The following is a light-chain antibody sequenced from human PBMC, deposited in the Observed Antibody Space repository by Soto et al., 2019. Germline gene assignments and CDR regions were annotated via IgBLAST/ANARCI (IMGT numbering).Light chain of an antibody. CDR3: QQYDNSPLT. V-gene: IGKV3-20*01. CDR1: QSVSSSF. CDR2: GAS. J-gene: IGKJ4*01. Sequence: EIVLTQSPGTLSLSPGERATLSCRASQSVSSSFLAWYQQKPGQAPRLLIYGASSRATGIPDRFSGSGSGTDFTLTISRLEPEDFAVYYCQQYDNSPLTCGGGTKLEIK.